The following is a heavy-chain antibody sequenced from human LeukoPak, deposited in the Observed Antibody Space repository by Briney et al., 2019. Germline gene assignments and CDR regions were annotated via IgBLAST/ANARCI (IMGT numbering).Heavy chain of an antibody. V-gene: IGHV3-48*03. J-gene: IGHJ6*02. Sequence: TGGPLRLSCAASGFTFSSYEMNWVRQVPGKGLEWVSYISSSGSTIYYADSVKGRFTISRDNAKNSLYLQMNSLRAEDTAVYYCATDTWGLYYYGMDVWGQGTTVTVSS. CDR3: ATDTWGLYYYGMDV. CDR1: GFTFSSYE. CDR2: ISSSGSTI. D-gene: IGHD1-26*01.